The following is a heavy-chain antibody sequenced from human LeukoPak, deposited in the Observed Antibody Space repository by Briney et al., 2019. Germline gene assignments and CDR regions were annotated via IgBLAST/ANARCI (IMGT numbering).Heavy chain of an antibody. D-gene: IGHD2-21*01. CDR2: ISYDGSNK. Sequence: GGSLRLSCAASGFTFSSYAMHWVRQAPGKGLEWVAVISYDGSNKYYADSVKGRFTISRDNSKNTLYLQMNSLRAEDSAVYYCAKDHCGGDCYDPYYFDYWGQGTLVTVSS. V-gene: IGHV3-30-3*01. CDR1: GFTFSSYA. CDR3: AKDHCGGDCYDPYYFDY. J-gene: IGHJ4*02.